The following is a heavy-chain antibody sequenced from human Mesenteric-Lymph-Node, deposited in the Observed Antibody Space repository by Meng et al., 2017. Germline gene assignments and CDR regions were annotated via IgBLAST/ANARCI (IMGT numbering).Heavy chain of an antibody. CDR3: VRSSGWVRTGFDP. J-gene: IGHJ5*02. V-gene: IGHV4-39*01. CDR2: IGHSGIT. Sequence: QESGLGLGKPSEALSRTCSVSGGSISTSGYYWGWIRQPPGKGLEWIGSIGHSGITYYTPSLKSRVTVSIDTSKSQFSLKLTSVTAADTAVYYCVRSSGWVRTGFDPWGQGTLVTVSS. CDR1: GGSISTSGYY. D-gene: IGHD6-19*01.